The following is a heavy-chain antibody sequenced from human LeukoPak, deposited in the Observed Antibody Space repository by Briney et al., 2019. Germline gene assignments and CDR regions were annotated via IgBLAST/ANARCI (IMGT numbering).Heavy chain of an antibody. CDR1: GFTVSSNY. Sequence: RPGGSLRLSCAASGFTVSSNYMSWVRQAPGKGLEWVSAISGSGGSTYYADSVKGRFTISRDNSKNTLYLQMNSLRAEDTAVYYCAKDFRPYGDYGIDPWGQGTLVTVSS. J-gene: IGHJ5*02. CDR2: ISGSGGST. D-gene: IGHD4-17*01. V-gene: IGHV3-23*01. CDR3: AKDFRPYGDYGIDP.